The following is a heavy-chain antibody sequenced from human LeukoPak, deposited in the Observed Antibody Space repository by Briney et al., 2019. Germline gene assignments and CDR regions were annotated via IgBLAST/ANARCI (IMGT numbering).Heavy chain of an antibody. V-gene: IGHV4-61*05. CDR3: ARVNREARFAY. J-gene: IGHJ4*02. Sequence: SETLSLTCTVSGGSISSSSYYWGWIRQPPGKGLEWIGYIYYSGSTNYNPSLKSRVTISIDTSKNQFSLKLRSVTAADTAVYYCARVNREARFAYWGQGSLVTVSS. D-gene: IGHD1-14*01. CDR1: GGSISSSSYY. CDR2: IYYSGST.